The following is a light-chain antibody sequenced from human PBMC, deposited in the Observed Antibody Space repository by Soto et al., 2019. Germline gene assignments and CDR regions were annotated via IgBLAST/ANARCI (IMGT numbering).Light chain of an antibody. CDR1: SSNIGSNY. CDR3: AAWDDSLNGPA. Sequence: QSVLTQPPSASGTPGQRVTISCSGSSSNIGSNYVYWYHQLPGTAPQILIYDTSQRATGVPDRFSGSRSGTSASLVISGLQTEDEADYHCAAWDDSLNGPAFGGGTKVTVL. J-gene: IGLJ2*01. V-gene: IGLV1-44*01. CDR2: DTS.